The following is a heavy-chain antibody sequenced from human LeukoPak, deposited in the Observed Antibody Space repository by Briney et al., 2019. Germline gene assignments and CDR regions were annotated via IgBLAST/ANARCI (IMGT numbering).Heavy chain of an antibody. Sequence: SETLSLTCTVSGGSISSYYWSWIRQPAGKGLEWIGRIYTTGSTNYNPSLKSRGTMSVDTSKNQFSLKLSSVTAADTAVYYCARSGPAGFESGYWGQGTLVTVSS. V-gene: IGHV4-4*07. CDR1: GGSISSYY. D-gene: IGHD3-9*01. CDR2: IYTTGST. CDR3: ARSGPAGFESGY. J-gene: IGHJ4*02.